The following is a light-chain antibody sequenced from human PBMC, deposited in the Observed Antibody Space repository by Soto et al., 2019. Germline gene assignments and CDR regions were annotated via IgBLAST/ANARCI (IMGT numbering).Light chain of an antibody. V-gene: IGKV3-20*01. J-gene: IGKJ5*01. CDR1: QNLGDGR. CDR2: DAS. CDR3: QEHASI. Sequence: EIVLTPSPGTLSLSPGERATLSCRASQNLGDGRLAWYQQKPGQPPTLLIYDASTRATGIPDRFSGSGSGTDFTLTISRLEPEDFAVYYCQEHASIFGQGTRLEIK.